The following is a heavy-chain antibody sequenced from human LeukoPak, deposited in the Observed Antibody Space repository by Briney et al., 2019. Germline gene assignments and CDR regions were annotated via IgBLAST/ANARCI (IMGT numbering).Heavy chain of an antibody. CDR2: FYTSGST. J-gene: IGHJ6*03. V-gene: IGHV4-4*07. CDR3: AREALIEGFYYYMDV. CDR1: GDSISSYY. Sequence: ASETLSFTCIVSGDSISSYYWSWIRQPAGKGLEWIGRFYTSGSTNYNPSLKSRVTMSVDTSQNQFSLKLSSVSAADTAVYYCAREALIEGFYYYMDVWGKGTTVTVSS. D-gene: IGHD3-22*01.